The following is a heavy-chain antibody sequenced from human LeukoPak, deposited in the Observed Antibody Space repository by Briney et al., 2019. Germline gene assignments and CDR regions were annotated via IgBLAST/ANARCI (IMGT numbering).Heavy chain of an antibody. D-gene: IGHD3-22*01. J-gene: IGHJ3*02. V-gene: IGHV3-21*01. Sequence: GGSLRLSCAASGFTFSSYSMNWVRQAPGKGLEWVSSISSSSSYIYYADSVKGRFTISRDNAKNSLYLQMNSLRAEDTAVYYCARNNDSSGDAFDIWGQGTMVTVSS. CDR2: ISSSSSYI. CDR3: ARNNDSSGDAFDI. CDR1: GFTFSSYS.